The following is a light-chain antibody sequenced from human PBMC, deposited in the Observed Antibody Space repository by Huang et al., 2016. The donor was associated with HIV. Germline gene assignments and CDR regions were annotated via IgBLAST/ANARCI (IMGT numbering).Light chain of an antibody. Sequence: DIQMTQSPSSLSASVGDRVTITCRASQSVSSYLNWYQQKPGKAPKLLIHTASSLQSGVPSRFGGRGSGTDFTLTISSLQPEDFATYYCQQSYSTPRTFGQGTKVEI. CDR3: QQSYSTPRT. V-gene: IGKV1-39*01. CDR2: TAS. CDR1: QSVSSY. J-gene: IGKJ1*01.